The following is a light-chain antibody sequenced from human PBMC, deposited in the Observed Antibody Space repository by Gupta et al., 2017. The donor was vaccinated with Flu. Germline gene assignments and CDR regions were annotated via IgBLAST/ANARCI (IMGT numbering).Light chain of an antibody. Sequence: QSVLTQPPSASGTPRQWFTLSCSGSSSNIGSTTVNWYQQLPGTAPKLLMYSNSQRPSGVPDRFSGSKSGTSASLAISGLQSEDEADYYCAAWDDSLNAWVFGGGTKLTVL. CDR3: AAWDDSLNAWV. V-gene: IGLV1-44*01. CDR1: SSNIGSTT. J-gene: IGLJ3*02. CDR2: SNS.